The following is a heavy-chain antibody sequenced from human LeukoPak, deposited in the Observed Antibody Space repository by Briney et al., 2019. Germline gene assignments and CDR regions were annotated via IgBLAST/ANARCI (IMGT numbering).Heavy chain of an antibody. CDR2: ISSSGSTI. CDR3: AELGITMIGGV. V-gene: IGHV3-48*03. Sequence: GGSLRLSCAASGFTFSSSWMSWVRQTPGKGLEWVSYISSSGSTIYYADSVKGRFTISRDNAKNSLYLQMNSLRAEDTAVYYCAELGITMIGGVWGKGTTVTISS. J-gene: IGHJ6*04. CDR1: GFTFSSSW. D-gene: IGHD3-10*02.